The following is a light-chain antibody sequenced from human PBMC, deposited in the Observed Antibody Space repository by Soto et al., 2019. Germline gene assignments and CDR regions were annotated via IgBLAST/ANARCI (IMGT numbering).Light chain of an antibody. Sequence: AIRMTQSPSSFSASTGDRVTITCRASQGISTYLAWYQQKPGKAPKLLIYAASTLQSGVPSRFSGSGSGTDFTLTINCLQSEDFATYYCQQYYSYPQTFGQGTEVEIK. J-gene: IGKJ1*01. V-gene: IGKV1-8*01. CDR3: QQYYSYPQT. CDR1: QGISTY. CDR2: AAS.